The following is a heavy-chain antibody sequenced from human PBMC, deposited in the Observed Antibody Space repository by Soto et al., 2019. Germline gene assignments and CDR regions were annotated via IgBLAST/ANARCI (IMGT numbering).Heavy chain of an antibody. V-gene: IGHV3-7*03. CDR2: IQHDGRET. Sequence: GGSLRLSCGASGFTFSSYWMSWVRQAPGKALECVANIQHDGRETFYVDSVKGRFTISRDNSNNTLYLQMDRLGVEDTAVYYCAGGTSHYYHALAWFWGPGAMGTVSP. CDR1: GFTFSSYW. D-gene: IGHD1-7*01. J-gene: IGHJ1*01. CDR3: AGGTSHYYHALAWF.